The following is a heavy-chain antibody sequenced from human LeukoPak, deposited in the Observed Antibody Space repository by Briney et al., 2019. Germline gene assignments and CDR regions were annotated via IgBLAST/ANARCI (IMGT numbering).Heavy chain of an antibody. D-gene: IGHD1-26*01. Sequence: GGSLRLSCAASGFTVSSNYMSWVRQAPGKGLEWVSVIYSGGSTYYADSVKGQFTISRDNSKNTLYLQMNSLRAEDTAVYYCARGRAPEGELLLDYFDYWGQGTLVTVSS. V-gene: IGHV3-53*01. J-gene: IGHJ4*02. CDR3: ARGRAPEGELLLDYFDY. CDR2: IYSGGST. CDR1: GFTVSSNY.